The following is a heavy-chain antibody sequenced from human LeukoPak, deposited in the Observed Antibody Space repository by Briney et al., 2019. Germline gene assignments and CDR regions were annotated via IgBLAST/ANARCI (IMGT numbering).Heavy chain of an antibody. D-gene: IGHD1-26*01. V-gene: IGHV3-23*01. CDR1: GFTFSSCA. CDR2: IRGSGGST. J-gene: IGHJ6*03. CDR3: AKGDVGGSIYYYMDV. Sequence: GGSLRLSCAASGFTFSSCAMTWVRQAPGKGLEWVSAIRGSGGSTYYTDSVKGRFTFSRDSSKNTLYLQMNSLSAEDTAVYYCAKGDVGGSIYYYMDVWGKGTTVTVSS.